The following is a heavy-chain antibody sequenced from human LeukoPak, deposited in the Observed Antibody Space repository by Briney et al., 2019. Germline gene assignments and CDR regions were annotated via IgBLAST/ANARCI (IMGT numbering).Heavy chain of an antibody. CDR3: ARELRKDGVWGAFDI. Sequence: TGGSLRLSCAASGFTLSTYDMHWVRQATGKGLEWVSAIGTAGDTYYPGSVKGRFTISRENAKNSLYLQMDSLRAGDTAVYYCARELRKDGVWGAFDIWGQGTMVTVSS. CDR2: IGTAGDT. V-gene: IGHV3-13*01. J-gene: IGHJ3*02. CDR1: GFTLSTYD. D-gene: IGHD2-8*01.